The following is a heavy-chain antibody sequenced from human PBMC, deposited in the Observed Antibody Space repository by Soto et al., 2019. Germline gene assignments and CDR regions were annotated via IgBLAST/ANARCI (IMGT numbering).Heavy chain of an antibody. CDR2: ISNDGRTK. J-gene: IGHJ5*02. CDR1: GFTFSGYG. CDR3: ARGIRYSSSYKTSDP. D-gene: IGHD6-13*01. Sequence: GGSLRLSCAASGFTFSGYGMHWVRQAPGKGLEWVAAISNDGRTKYYADSVKGRFTISRDNSKGTLDLQMNSLRAEDTAVYYCARGIRYSSSYKTSDPWGQGTLVTVSS. V-gene: IGHV3-30*03.